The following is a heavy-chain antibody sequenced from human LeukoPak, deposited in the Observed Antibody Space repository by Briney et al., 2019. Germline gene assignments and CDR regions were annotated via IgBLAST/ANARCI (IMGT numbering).Heavy chain of an antibody. CDR1: GGSFSGYY. CDR2: INHSGST. J-gene: IGHJ6*03. V-gene: IGHV4-34*01. Sequence: SETLSLTCAVYGGSFSGYYWSWIRQPPGKGLEWIGEINHSGSTNYNPSIKSRVTISVDTSKNQFSLKLSSVTAADTAVYYCARNRASGHCSSTSCYSYYYYYMDVWGKGTTVTVSS. D-gene: IGHD2-2*01. CDR3: ARNRASGHCSSTSCYSYYYYYMDV.